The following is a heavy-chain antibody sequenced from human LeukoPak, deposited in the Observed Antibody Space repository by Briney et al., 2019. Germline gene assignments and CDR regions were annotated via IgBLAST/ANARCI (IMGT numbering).Heavy chain of an antibody. V-gene: IGHV3-23*01. CDR3: ARDGGGMIVVVYDAFDI. Sequence: GGTLRLSCAASGFTFSSYGMSWVRQAPGKGLEWVSAISGSGGSTYYADSVKGRFTISRDNSKNTLYLQMNSLRAEDTAVYYCARDGGGMIVVVYDAFDIWGQGTMVTVSS. CDR1: GFTFSSYG. D-gene: IGHD3-22*01. CDR2: ISGSGGST. J-gene: IGHJ3*02.